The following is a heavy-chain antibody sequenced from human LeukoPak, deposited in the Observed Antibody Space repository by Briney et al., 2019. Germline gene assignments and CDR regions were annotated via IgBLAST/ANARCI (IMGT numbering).Heavy chain of an antibody. CDR1: GYTFTGYY. Sequence: ASVKVSCKASGYTFTGYYMHWVRQAPGQGLEWMGWINPNSGGTNYAQKFQGRVTMTRDTSISTAYMELSRLRSDDTAVYYCAREAVSGWYVHYWGQGTLVTLSS. J-gene: IGHJ4*02. D-gene: IGHD6-19*01. CDR3: AREAVSGWYVHY. CDR2: INPNSGGT. V-gene: IGHV1-2*02.